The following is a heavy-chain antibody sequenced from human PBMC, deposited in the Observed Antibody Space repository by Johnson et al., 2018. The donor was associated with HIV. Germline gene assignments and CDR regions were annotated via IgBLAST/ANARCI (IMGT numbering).Heavy chain of an antibody. J-gene: IGHJ3*02. CDR3: AKDVSVVTPSGSFDI. CDR1: GFTFDDYA. Sequence: VQLVESGGGLVQPGRSLRLSCAASGFTFDDYAMHWVRQAPGKGLEWVSGISWNSGSIGYADSVKGRVTISRDDSKNTLYLRLNSLRPEDSAVYYCAKDVSVVTPSGSFDIWGQGTRVTVSS. D-gene: IGHD4-23*01. V-gene: IGHV3-9*01. CDR2: ISWNSGSI.